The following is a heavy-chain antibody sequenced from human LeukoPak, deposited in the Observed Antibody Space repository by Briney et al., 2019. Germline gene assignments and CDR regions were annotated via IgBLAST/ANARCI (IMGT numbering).Heavy chain of an antibody. CDR3: AREYSGSYYLDY. CDR2: IYHSGST. CDR1: GGSISSGGYY. J-gene: IGHJ4*02. D-gene: IGHD1-26*01. V-gene: IGHV4-30-2*01. Sequence: PSETLSLTCTVSGGSISSGGYYWSWIRQPPGKGLEWIGYIYHSGSTYYNPSLKSRVTISVDRSKNQFSLKLSSVTAADTAVYYCAREYSGSYYLDYWGQGTLVTVSS.